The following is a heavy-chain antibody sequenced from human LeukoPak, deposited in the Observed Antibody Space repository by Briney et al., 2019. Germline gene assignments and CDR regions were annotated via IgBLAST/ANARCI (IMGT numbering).Heavy chain of an antibody. CDR1: GGSFSGYY. D-gene: IGHD3-22*01. V-gene: IGHV4-34*01. J-gene: IGHJ4*02. Sequence: PSETLSLTCAVYGGSFSGYYWSWIRQPPGKGLEWIGEINHSGSTNYNPSLKSRVTISVDTSKNQFSLKLSSVTAADTAVYYCARVGRYYYDSSGYYEPFDYWGQGTLVTVSS. CDR3: ARVGRYYYDSSGYYEPFDY. CDR2: INHSGST.